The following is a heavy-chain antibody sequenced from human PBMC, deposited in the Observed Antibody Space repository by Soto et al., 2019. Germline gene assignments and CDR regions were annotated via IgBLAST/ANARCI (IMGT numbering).Heavy chain of an antibody. CDR2: IYYSGST. CDR3: ARANYYDFWSGNYYCRY. J-gene: IGHJ4*02. V-gene: IGHV4-59*01. D-gene: IGHD3-3*01. CDR1: GGSISSYY. Sequence: SETLSLTCTVSGGSISSYYWSWIRQPPGKGLEWIGYIYYSGSTNYNPSLKSRVTISVDTSKNQFSLKLSSVTAADTAVYYCARANYYDFWSGNYYCRYWSQRPLATVSS.